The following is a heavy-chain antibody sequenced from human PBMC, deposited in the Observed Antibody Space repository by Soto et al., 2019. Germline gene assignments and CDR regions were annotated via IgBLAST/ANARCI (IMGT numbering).Heavy chain of an antibody. Sequence: GGSLRLSCAASGFTFRSYAMHWVRQAPGKGLEWVAVISYDESDKYYADSLKGRFTISRDNSKNTLYLQMNSLRGEDTAVYYCDRDLSVAGPDYWGQGTLVTVSS. D-gene: IGHD6-19*01. J-gene: IGHJ4*02. CDR1: GFTFRSYA. V-gene: IGHV3-30*03. CDR3: DRDLSVAGPDY. CDR2: ISYDESDK.